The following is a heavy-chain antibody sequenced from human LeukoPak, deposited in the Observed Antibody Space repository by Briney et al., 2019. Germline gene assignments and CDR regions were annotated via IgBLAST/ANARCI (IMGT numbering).Heavy chain of an antibody. D-gene: IGHD2-2*01. CDR2: INHSGNT. Sequence: PSETLSLTCAVYGGSFSGYYWSWIRQPPGKGLEWIGEINHSGNTNYNPSLKSRVTISVDTSKNQFSLKLSSVTAADTAVYYCARGGCSSTSCPTPYYYYGMDVWGQGTTVTVSS. V-gene: IGHV4-34*01. CDR3: ARGGCSSTSCPTPYYYYGMDV. CDR1: GGSFSGYY. J-gene: IGHJ6*02.